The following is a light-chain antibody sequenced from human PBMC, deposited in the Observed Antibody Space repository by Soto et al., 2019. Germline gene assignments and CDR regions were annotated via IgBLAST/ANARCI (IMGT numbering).Light chain of an antibody. CDR3: QQYGSLPRT. CDR2: SAS. Sequence: EIVMTQSPATLSVSPGERATLSCRASQSVNIYLAWYQQKPGQAPRLLIHSASTRAPGIPDRFSASGAGTDFTLTISRLEPEDFAVYYCQQYGSLPRTFGQGTKVDIK. V-gene: IGKV3-20*01. J-gene: IGKJ1*01. CDR1: QSVNIY.